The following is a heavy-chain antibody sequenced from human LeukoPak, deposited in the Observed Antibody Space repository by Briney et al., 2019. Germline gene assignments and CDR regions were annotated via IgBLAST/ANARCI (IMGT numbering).Heavy chain of an antibody. CDR2: ISSSSSYI. V-gene: IGHV3-21*01. J-gene: IGHJ6*03. Sequence: GGSLRLSCAASGFTFSDYNMNWVRQAPGRGLDWVSSISSSSSYIYYADSVKGRFTISRDNAKDSLYLQMNSLRAEDTAVYYCARDLLGHNYHYMDVWGKGTTVTVSS. D-gene: IGHD1-20*01. CDR3: ARDLLGHNYHYMDV. CDR1: GFTFSDYN.